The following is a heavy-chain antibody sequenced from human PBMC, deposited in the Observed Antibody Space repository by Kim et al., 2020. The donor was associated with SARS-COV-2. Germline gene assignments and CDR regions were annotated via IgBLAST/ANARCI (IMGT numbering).Heavy chain of an antibody. CDR3: ARRYDDSSGYTHAFDI. CDR1: GGSISSSSYY. V-gene: IGHV4-39*01. CDR2: IYYSGST. J-gene: IGHJ3*02. Sequence: SETLSLTCTVSGGSISSSSYYWGWIRQPPGKGLEWIGSIYYSGSTYYNPSLKSRVTISVDTSKNQFSLKLSSVTAADTAVYYCARRYDDSSGYTHAFDIWGQGTMVTVSS. D-gene: IGHD3-22*01.